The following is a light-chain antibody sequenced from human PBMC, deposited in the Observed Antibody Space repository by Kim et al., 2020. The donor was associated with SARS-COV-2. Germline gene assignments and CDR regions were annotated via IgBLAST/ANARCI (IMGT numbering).Light chain of an antibody. CDR3: QVWDKTSDHYV. CDR1: NIGSKS. V-gene: IGLV3-21*04. CDR2: YDR. Sequence: SYELTQPPSVSVAPGKTARITCGGNNIGSKSVHWYQQKPDQAPVLVIYYDRERPSGIPERFSGSNSGNTAALTISRVEAGDEADYYCQVWDKTSDHYVFGRGTKVTVL. J-gene: IGLJ1*01.